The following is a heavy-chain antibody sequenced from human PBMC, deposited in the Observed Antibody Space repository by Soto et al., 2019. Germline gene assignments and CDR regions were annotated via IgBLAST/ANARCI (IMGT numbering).Heavy chain of an antibody. CDR3: ARGSNYYASGDDAFDI. Sequence: QVQLVQSGAEVKKPGASVKVSCKASGYTFTSYDINWVRQATGQGLEWMGWMNPNSGNTGYAQKFQGRVTMTRNTSISTAYMELSSLRSEDTAVYYGARGSNYYASGDDAFDIWGQGTMVTVSS. D-gene: IGHD3-10*01. CDR1: GYTFTSYD. V-gene: IGHV1-8*01. J-gene: IGHJ3*02. CDR2: MNPNSGNT.